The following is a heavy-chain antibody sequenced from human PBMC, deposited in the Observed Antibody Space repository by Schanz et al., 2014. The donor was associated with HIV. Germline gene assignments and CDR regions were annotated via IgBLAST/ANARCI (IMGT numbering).Heavy chain of an antibody. D-gene: IGHD3-22*01. CDR1: GFAVSSNF. CDR3: RAWLLGDHMDV. J-gene: IGHJ6*02. V-gene: IGHV3-53*01. CDR2: TSSDGTT. Sequence: DVQLVESGGGLEQPGGSLRLSCAASGFAVSSNFLNWVRQTPGKGLEWVSFTSSDGTTYYADSVKGRFTISRDISRNTIYLQMNGLRGEDTAVYYCRAWLLGDHMDVWGQGTTVAVSS.